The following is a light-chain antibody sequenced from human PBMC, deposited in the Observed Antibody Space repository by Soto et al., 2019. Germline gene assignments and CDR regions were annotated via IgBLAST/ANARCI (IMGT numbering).Light chain of an antibody. CDR3: QQLNSFPLT. Sequence: DIQMTQSPSSVSASVGYRVTITWRASQGISSWLAWYQRKPGRAPKLLIYAASRLQAGVPLRFSGSGSGTDFTLTISDLQPEDFATYYCQQLNSFPLTFGQGTRLEIK. V-gene: IGKV1D-12*01. CDR2: AAS. CDR1: QGISSW. J-gene: IGKJ5*01.